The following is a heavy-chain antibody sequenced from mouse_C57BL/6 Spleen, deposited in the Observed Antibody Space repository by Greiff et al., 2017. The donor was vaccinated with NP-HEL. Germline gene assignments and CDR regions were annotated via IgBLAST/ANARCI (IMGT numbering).Heavy chain of an antibody. V-gene: IGHV1-50*01. J-gene: IGHJ2*01. CDR3: ARYSPGTGFFDY. CDR2: IDPSDSYT. CDR1: GYTFTSYW. D-gene: IGHD4-1*01. Sequence: QVQLQQPGAELVKPGASVKLSCKASGYTFTSYWMQWVKQRPGQGLEWIGEIDPSDSYTNYNQKFKGKATLTVDTSSSTAYMQLSSLTSEDSAVYYCARYSPGTGFFDYWGQGTTLTVSS.